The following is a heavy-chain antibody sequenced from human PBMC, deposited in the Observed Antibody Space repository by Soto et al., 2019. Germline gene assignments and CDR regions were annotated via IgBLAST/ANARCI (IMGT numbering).Heavy chain of an antibody. V-gene: IGHV3-21*01. J-gene: IGHJ3*02. D-gene: IGHD3-10*01. CDR1: GFTFSSYS. Sequence: GGSLRLSCAASGFTFSSYSMNWVRQAPGKGLEWVSSISSSSSYIYYADSVKGRFTISRDNAKNSLYLQMNSLRAEDTAVYYCARGYHGSGSDDAFDIWGQGTMVTVSS. CDR2: ISSSSSYI. CDR3: ARGYHGSGSDDAFDI.